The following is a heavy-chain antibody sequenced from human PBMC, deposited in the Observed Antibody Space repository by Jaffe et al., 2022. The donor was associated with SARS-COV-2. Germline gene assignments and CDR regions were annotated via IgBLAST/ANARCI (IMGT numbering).Heavy chain of an antibody. J-gene: IGHJ4*02. CDR2: ISIAGDT. Sequence: EVHVVESGGGLVEPGGSLRLSCAASRFTFSIYAVFWVRQAPGKGLEWVSSISIAGDTYYADSVKGRFIISRDNSKNTLYLQMNSLGAEDMAVYYCAKEGVPGSATYFDFWGQGSLVTVSS. CDR3: AKEGVPGSATYFDF. D-gene: IGHD2-15*01. V-gene: IGHV3-23*04. CDR1: RFTFSIYA.